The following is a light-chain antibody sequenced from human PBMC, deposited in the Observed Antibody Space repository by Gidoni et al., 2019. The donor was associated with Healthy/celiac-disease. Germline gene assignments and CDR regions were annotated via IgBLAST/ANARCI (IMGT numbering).Light chain of an antibody. J-gene: IGLJ2*01. V-gene: IGLV3-21*03. CDR3: QVWDSSSAVV. CDR2: DDS. Sequence: SYVLTQPPPVSVAPGKTARITWGGNNIGSKSVHWYQQKPDQAPVLVVYDDSDRPSGIPERFSGSNSGNTATLTISRVEAGDEADYYCQVWDSSSAVVFGGGTKLTVL. CDR1: NIGSKS.